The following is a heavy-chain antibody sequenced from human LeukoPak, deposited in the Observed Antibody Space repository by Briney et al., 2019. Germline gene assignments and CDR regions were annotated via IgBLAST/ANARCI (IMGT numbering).Heavy chain of an antibody. CDR1: GFTFSDYW. Sequence: GGSLRLSCAASGFTFSDYWMHWVRQAPGKGLEWVAVISYDGSNKYYADSVKGRFTISRDNSKNTLYLQMNSLRAEDTAVYYCAKDPGGDWGFDYWGQGTLVTVSS. V-gene: IGHV3-30*18. D-gene: IGHD2-21*02. J-gene: IGHJ4*02. CDR2: ISYDGSNK. CDR3: AKDPGGDWGFDY.